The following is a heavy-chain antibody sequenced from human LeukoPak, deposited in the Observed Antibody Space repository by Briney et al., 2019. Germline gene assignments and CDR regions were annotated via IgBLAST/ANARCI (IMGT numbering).Heavy chain of an antibody. D-gene: IGHD3-10*02. CDR2: TSSSDAGK. CDR3: AELGITMIGGV. J-gene: IGHJ6*04. V-gene: IGHV3-23*01. Sequence: GGSLRLSCTVSGFSLSSYALSWVRRAPGKGLGWVSATSSSDAGKYYADSVKGRFTISRDNSKNTLYLQMNSLRAEDTAVYYCAELGITMIGGVWGKGTTVTISS. CDR1: GFSLSSYA.